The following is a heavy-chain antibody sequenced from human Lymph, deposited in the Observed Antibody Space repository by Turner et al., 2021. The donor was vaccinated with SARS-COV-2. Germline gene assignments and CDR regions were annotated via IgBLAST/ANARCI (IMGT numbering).Heavy chain of an antibody. V-gene: IGHV3-30*03. J-gene: IGHJ6*02. CDR2: ISYDGGHK. Sequence: QVQLVESGGGLVQAGRSPGVSSAASGSTCMSYGMHWVRQAPGKGLEWVAVISYDGGHKSYADSVTDRFTISRDNSKNTLYLQMISLRAEDTAVYYCAWALYYYYGMDVWGQGTTVTVSS. CDR1: GSTCMSYG. CDR3: AWALYYYYGMDV.